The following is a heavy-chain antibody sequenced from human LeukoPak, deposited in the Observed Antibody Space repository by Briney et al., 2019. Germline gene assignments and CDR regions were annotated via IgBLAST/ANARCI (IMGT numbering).Heavy chain of an antibody. CDR3: ASPTGYCSSTSCPNYYGSGASDY. V-gene: IGHV3-30-3*01. Sequence: GGSLRLSCAASGFTFSSYAMHWVRQAPGKGLEWVAVISYDGSNKYCADSVKGRFIISRDNSKNTLYLQMNSLRAEDTAVYYCASPTGYCSSTSCPNYYGSGASDYWGQGTLVTVSS. J-gene: IGHJ4*02. D-gene: IGHD2-2*01. CDR2: ISYDGSNK. CDR1: GFTFSSYA.